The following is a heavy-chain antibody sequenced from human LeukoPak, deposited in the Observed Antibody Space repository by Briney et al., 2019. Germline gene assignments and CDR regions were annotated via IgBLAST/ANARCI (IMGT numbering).Heavy chain of an antibody. CDR2: IYTSGST. Sequence: SQTLSPTCTVSGGSISSGSYYWSWIRQPAGKGLEWIGRIYTSGSTNYNPSLKSRVTISVDTSKNQFSLKLSSVTAADTAVYYCARASPLQYYYYMDVWGKGTTVTVSS. J-gene: IGHJ6*03. CDR3: ARASPLQYYYYMDV. V-gene: IGHV4-61*02. CDR1: GGSISSGSYY.